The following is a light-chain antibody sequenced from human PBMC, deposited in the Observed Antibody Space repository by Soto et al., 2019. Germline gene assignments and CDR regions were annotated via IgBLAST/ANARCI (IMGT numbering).Light chain of an antibody. J-gene: IGKJ1*01. CDR2: GAS. V-gene: IGKV3-20*01. CDR3: QQYGSSPSWT. Sequence: EIVLTQSPGPLSLSPGERATLSCRASQSVSSSYLAWYQQKPGQAPRLLIYGASSRATGIPDRFSGSGSGTDFTVTISRLEPEDFAVYYCQQYGSSPSWTFGQGTKVEIK. CDR1: QSVSSSY.